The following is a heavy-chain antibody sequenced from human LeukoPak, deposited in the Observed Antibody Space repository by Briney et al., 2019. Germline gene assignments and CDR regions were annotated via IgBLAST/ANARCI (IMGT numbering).Heavy chain of an antibody. J-gene: IGHJ5*02. Sequence: ASVKVSCKASGYTFTSYDINGVRQATGQGLEWMGWMNPNSGNTGYAQKFQGRVTITRNTSISTAYMELSSLRSEDTAVYYCARGPVTRRSNWFDLWGQGTLVTVSS. CDR3: ARGPVTRRSNWFDL. CDR1: GYTFTSYD. CDR2: MNPNSGNT. V-gene: IGHV1-8*03. D-gene: IGHD4-23*01.